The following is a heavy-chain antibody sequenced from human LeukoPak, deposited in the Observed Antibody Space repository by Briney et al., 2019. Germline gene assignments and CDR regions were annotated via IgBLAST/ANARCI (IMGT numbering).Heavy chain of an antibody. D-gene: IGHD3-10*01. CDR3: ARDRTAGLWFGELSH. V-gene: IGHV3-30-3*01. CDR1: GFTFNTYS. CDR2: LSFDGDEK. Sequence: GGSLRLSCVASGFTFNTYSMHWVRQAPGKGLEWVAVLSFDGDEKHYADSVKGRFTISRDNSKNTLYLQMNSLRAEDTAVYYCARDRTAGLWFGELSHWGQGTLVTVSS. J-gene: IGHJ4*02.